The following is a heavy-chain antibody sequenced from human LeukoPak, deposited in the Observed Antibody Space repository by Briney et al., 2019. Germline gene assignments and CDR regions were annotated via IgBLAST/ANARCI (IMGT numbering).Heavy chain of an antibody. CDR2: VDPEDGET. D-gene: IGHD2-2*01. Sequence: ATVKISCKASGYTFTDYYIHWVQQAPGKGLEWMGRVDPEDGETIKAENFQGRVTISADTSTDTAYLELISLRSEDTAVYYCARDLGYQLLFQFDYWGQGTLVTVSS. CDR1: GYTFTDYY. J-gene: IGHJ4*02. CDR3: ARDLGYQLLFQFDY. V-gene: IGHV1-69-2*01.